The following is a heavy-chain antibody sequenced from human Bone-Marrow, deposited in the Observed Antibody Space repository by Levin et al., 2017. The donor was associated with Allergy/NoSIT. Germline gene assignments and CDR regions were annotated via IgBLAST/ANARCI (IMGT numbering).Heavy chain of an antibody. CDR1: GFAFSSYA. CDR3: AKDTEVIVVVPAAILMYNWFDP. Sequence: SCAASGFAFSSYAMSWVRQAPGKGLEGVAAISGSGGSTYYADSVKGGFTISRDNYKNTLYLQMNSLRAEDTAVYYCAKDTEVIVVVPAAILMYNWFDPWGQGTLVTVSS. V-gene: IGHV3-23*01. J-gene: IGHJ5*02. CDR2: ISGSGGST. D-gene: IGHD2-2*01.